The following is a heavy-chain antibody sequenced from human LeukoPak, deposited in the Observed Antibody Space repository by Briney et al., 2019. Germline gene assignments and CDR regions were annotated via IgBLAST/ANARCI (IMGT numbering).Heavy chain of an antibody. CDR1: GGSFSAYY. Sequence: SETLSLTCAVYGGSFSAYYWSWIRQPPGKGLEWIGEINHSGSTNYNPSLKSRVTISVDTSKNQFSLKLSSVTAADTAVYYCARGLTAVASDYWGQGTLVTVSS. V-gene: IGHV4-34*01. J-gene: IGHJ4*02. CDR2: INHSGST. D-gene: IGHD6-19*01. CDR3: ARGLTAVASDY.